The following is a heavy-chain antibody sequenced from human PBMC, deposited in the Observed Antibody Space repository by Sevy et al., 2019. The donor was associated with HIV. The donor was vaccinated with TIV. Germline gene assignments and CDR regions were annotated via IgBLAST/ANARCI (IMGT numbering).Heavy chain of an antibody. J-gene: IGHJ6*02. CDR1: GFTFSSYG. D-gene: IGHD6-6*01. CDR2: IWYDGSKK. CDR3: ARGLAALPGYYYGMDV. Sequence: GGSLRLSCAASGFTFSSYGMHWVRQAPGKGLEWVAVIWYDGSKKYYADSVKGGFTISRDNSKNTFYLQMSSLTSEDTAVYYCARGLAALPGYYYGMDVWGQGTAVTVSS. V-gene: IGHV3-33*01.